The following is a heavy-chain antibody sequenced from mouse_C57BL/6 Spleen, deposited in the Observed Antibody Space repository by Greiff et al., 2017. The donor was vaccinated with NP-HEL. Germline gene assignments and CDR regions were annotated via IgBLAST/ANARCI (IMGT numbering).Heavy chain of an antibody. CDR3: AYYGSRGYYAMDY. V-gene: IGHV1-26*01. CDR1: GYTFTDYY. D-gene: IGHD1-1*01. CDR2: INPNNGGT. J-gene: IGHJ4*01. Sequence: EVQLQQSGPELVKPGASVKISCKASGYTFTDYYMNWVKQSHGKSLEWIGDINPNNGGTSYNQKFKGKATLTVDKSSSTAYMELRSLTSEDSAVYYCAYYGSRGYYAMDYWGQGTSVTVSS.